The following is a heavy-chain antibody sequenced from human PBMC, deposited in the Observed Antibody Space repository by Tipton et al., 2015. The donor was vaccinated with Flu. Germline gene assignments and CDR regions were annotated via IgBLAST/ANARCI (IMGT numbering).Heavy chain of an antibody. V-gene: IGHV3-11*01. CDR1: GFAFSDYY. Sequence: GPLRLSCAASGFAFSDYYMSWIRQAPGKGLEWVSYITSSGSTIFYADSVKGRFTISRDNVKNLLYLQMNSLRAEDTALYYCARGDGSGRNDDAYDIWGQGTVVTVSS. CDR3: ARGDGSGRNDDAYDI. CDR2: ITSSGSTI. D-gene: IGHD3-10*01. J-gene: IGHJ3*02.